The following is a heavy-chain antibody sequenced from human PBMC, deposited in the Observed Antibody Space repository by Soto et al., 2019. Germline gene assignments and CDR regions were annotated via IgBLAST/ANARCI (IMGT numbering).Heavy chain of an antibody. CDR3: ARESIEVTGPYDN. Sequence: GGSLRLSCSASGFTFRTYEMNWVRQAPGKGLEWVSYISSRGETRYYADSVKGRFTISRDNAENSLYLQMNSLRADDTAVYYCARESIEVTGPYDNWGQGNLVTVSS. CDR2: ISSRGETR. J-gene: IGHJ4*02. CDR1: GFTFRTYE. V-gene: IGHV3-48*03. D-gene: IGHD6-19*01.